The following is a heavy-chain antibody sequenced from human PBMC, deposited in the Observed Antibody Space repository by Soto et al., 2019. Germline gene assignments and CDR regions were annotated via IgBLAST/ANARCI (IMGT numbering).Heavy chain of an antibody. Sequence: GGSLRLSCAASGFTFNRYSMTWVRQAPGKGLEWVANIKQDGNEKYYVDSVKGRFTISRDNAKNSLYLQMNSLRAEDTAVYYCARDTDGSGPNFDYWGQGTLVTVSX. CDR1: GFTFNRYS. CDR2: IKQDGNEK. J-gene: IGHJ4*02. V-gene: IGHV3-7*04. CDR3: ARDTDGSGPNFDY. D-gene: IGHD3-10*01.